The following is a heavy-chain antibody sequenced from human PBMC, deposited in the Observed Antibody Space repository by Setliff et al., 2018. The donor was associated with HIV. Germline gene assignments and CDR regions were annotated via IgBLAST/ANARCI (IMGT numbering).Heavy chain of an antibody. V-gene: IGHV3-15*01. CDR1: GFSFGNAW. J-gene: IGHJ4*02. Sequence: GGSMRLSCAASGFSFGNAWMSWVRQAAGKGLEWVGRIRSKVDGETTDYAAPVKGRFIISRDDSKTTLYLQMNNLRPDDTAIYYCARDIKGGAPDYLDSWGQGTLVTVSS. CDR2: IRSKVDGETT. D-gene: IGHD3-16*01. CDR3: ARDIKGGAPDYLDS.